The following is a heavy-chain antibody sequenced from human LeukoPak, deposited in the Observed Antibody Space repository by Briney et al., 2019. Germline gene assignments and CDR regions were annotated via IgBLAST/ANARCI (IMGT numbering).Heavy chain of an antibody. CDR3: VRASQGYFQN. CDR1: GFDSGAHE. CDR2: IRNKAHTFST. Sequence: PGGSLRLSCAASGFDSGAHEMDWVRQAPGKGLEWVGRIRNKAHTFSTEYAASVRGRFTVSRDDSKNSLSLQMNSLRSEDTAVYYCVRASQGYFQNWGQGTLVTVSS. J-gene: IGHJ1*01. V-gene: IGHV3-72*01.